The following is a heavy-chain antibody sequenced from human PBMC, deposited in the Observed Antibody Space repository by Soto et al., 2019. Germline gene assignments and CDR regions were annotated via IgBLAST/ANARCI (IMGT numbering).Heavy chain of an antibody. CDR3: AKPHSVALDY. V-gene: IGHV3-30*18. Sequence: QVQLVESGGGVVQPGRSLRLSCAASGFTFSSYGMHWVRQAPGKGLEWVAIISYDGSNKYYADSVQGRFTIYRDNSKNTLYLQMNSLRAEDTAVYYCAKPHSVALDYWGQGTLVTVSS. D-gene: IGHD3-3*02. CDR2: ISYDGSNK. CDR1: GFTFSSYG. J-gene: IGHJ4*02.